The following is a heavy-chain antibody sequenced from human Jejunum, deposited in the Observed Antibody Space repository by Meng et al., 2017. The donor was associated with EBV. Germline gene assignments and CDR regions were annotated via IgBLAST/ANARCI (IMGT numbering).Heavy chain of an antibody. Sequence: QSRLAQSVDESRQAGDTVSVSVKTSGYPFNTYAIRWVRKAPGHALEWMGRINAGNYDTKYSPNFQRRVNITRDSPTTTSYMELSSLKSEDTAVYYCARDYMKWEHLGTFDYWGQGSLVTVSS. CDR1: GYPFNTYA. CDR3: ARDYMKWEHLGTFDY. CDR2: INAGNYDT. V-gene: IGHV1-3*01. J-gene: IGHJ4*02. D-gene: IGHD1-26*01.